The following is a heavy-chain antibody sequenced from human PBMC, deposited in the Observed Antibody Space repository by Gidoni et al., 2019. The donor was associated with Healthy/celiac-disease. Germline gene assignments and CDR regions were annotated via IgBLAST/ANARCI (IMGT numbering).Heavy chain of an antibody. J-gene: IGHJ4*02. CDR3: AGESELVITENPFDY. CDR2: ISGSGVST. CDR1: GFTFSSNA. D-gene: IGHD3-22*01. Sequence: EVQLLESGGGLVQPGGSLRLSCAAPGFTFSSNATRWVRQAPGKWLEWVSAISGSGVSTYYADSVKGRFTISRDNSKNTLYLQMNSLRAEDTAVYYCAGESELVITENPFDYWGQGTLVTVSS. V-gene: IGHV3-23*01.